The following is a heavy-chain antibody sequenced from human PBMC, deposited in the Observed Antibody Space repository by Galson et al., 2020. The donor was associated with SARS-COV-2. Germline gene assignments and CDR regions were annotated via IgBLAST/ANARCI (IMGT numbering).Heavy chain of an antibody. J-gene: IGHJ4*02. Sequence: ETSETLSLTCTVSGCSISSGGYYWSWIRQHPGKGLEWIGYIYYSGSTYYNPSLKSRVTISVDTSKNQFSLKLSSVTAADTAVYYCAREGTDDSSGYYFPYFDYWGQGTLVTVSS. CDR3: AREGTDDSSGYYFPYFDY. V-gene: IGHV4-31*03. CDR2: IYYSGST. D-gene: IGHD3-22*01. CDR1: GCSISSGGYY.